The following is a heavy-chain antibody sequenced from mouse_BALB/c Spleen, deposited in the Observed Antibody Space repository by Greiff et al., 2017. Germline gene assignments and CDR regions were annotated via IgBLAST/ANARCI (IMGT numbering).Heavy chain of an antibody. Sequence: VQLQQSGAELVRPGSSVKISCKASGYAFSSYWMNWVKQRPGQGLEWIGQIYPGDGDTNYNGKFKGKATLTADKSSSTAYMQLSSLTSEDSAVYFCARVDGNYARFAYWGQGTLVTVSA. J-gene: IGHJ3*01. V-gene: IGHV1-80*01. D-gene: IGHD2-1*01. CDR2: IYPGDGDT. CDR3: ARVDGNYARFAY. CDR1: GYAFSSYW.